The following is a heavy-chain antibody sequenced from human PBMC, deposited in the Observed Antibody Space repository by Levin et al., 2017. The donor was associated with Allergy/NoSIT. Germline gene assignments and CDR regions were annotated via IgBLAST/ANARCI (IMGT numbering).Heavy chain of an antibody. V-gene: IGHV3-23*01. Sequence: SGGSLRLSCAASGFIVSSYAMSWVRQAPGKGLEWVSGISGSGGSTYYTDSVKGRFTISRDNSKNTLYLQMNSLRGEDTAVYYCAKDNVSGSPTTLFDYWGQGTLVAVSS. J-gene: IGHJ4*02. CDR2: ISGSGGST. D-gene: IGHD6-13*01. CDR3: AKDNVSGSPTTLFDY. CDR1: GFIVSSYA.